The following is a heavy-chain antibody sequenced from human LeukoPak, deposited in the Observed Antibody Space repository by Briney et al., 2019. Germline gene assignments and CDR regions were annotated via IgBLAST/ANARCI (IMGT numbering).Heavy chain of an antibody. D-gene: IGHD2-2*02. V-gene: IGHV4-59*11. CDR1: GGSISSHY. CDR2: IYYSGST. J-gene: IGHJ4*02. CDR3: ARDHCSSTSCYRSIDY. Sequence: PSETLSLTCTVSGGSISSHYWSWIRQPPGKGLEGIGYIYYSGSTNYNPSLKSRVTISVDTSKNQSSLKLSSVTAADTAVYYCARDHCSSTSCYRSIDYWGQGTLVTVSS.